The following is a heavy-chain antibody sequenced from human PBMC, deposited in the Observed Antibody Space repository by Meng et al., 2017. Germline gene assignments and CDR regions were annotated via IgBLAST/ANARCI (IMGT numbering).Heavy chain of an antibody. CDR1: GFTFSSYS. D-gene: IGHD3-10*02. V-gene: IGHV3-21*01. CDR2: ISSSSSYI. J-gene: IGHJ4*02. Sequence: GGSLRLSCAASGFTFSSYSMNWVRQAPGKGLEWVSSISSSSSYIYYADSVKGRFTISRDNAKNSLYLQMNGLRAEDTAVYYCARGGFVRVAGTTDYWGQGTLVTVSS. CDR3: ARGGFVRVAGTTDY.